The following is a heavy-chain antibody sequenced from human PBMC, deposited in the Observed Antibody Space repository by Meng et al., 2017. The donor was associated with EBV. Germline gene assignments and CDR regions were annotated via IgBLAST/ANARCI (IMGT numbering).Heavy chain of an antibody. J-gene: IGHJ5*02. CDR3: ARPFPSWQSPRLDPFGA. CDR1: XXSISSSSYY. Sequence: QLQLQESGPGLVKPSETLSLTCTVSXXSISSSSYYWGWIRQPPGKGLEWIGSIYYSGSTYYNPSLKSRVTISVDTSKNQFSLKLSSVTAADTAVYYCARPFPSWQSPRLDPFGAWGQGTRVTVSS. V-gene: IGHV4-39*01. CDR2: IYYSGST. D-gene: IGHD6-19*01.